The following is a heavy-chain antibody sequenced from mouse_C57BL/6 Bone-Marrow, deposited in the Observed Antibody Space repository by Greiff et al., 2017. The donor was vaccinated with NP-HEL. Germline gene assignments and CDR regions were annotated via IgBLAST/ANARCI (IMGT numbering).Heavy chain of an antibody. D-gene: IGHD1-1*01. CDR2: ISSGRSTI. CDR3: AIYYYGSSLYWYFDV. V-gene: IGHV5-17*01. CDR1: GFTFSDYG. Sequence: EVKLMESGGGLVKPGGSLKLSCAASGFTFSDYGMHWVRQAPEKGLEWVAYISSGRSTIYYADTVKGRFTISRDNAKNTLFLQMTSLRSEDTAMYYWAIYYYGSSLYWYFDVWGTGTTVTVSS. J-gene: IGHJ1*03.